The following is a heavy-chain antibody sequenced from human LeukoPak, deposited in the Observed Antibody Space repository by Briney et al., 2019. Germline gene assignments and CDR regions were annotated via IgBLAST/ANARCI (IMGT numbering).Heavy chain of an antibody. CDR3: ARGSDSSSWYWGPHYYMDV. CDR1: GGSISSSSYY. Sequence: PSETLSLTCTVSGGSISSSSYYWGWIRQPPGKGLEWIGSIYYSGSTYYNPSLKSRVTISVDTSKNQFSLKLSSVTAADTAVYYCARGSDSSSWYWGPHYYMDVWGKGTTVTVSS. J-gene: IGHJ6*03. D-gene: IGHD6-13*01. V-gene: IGHV4-39*07. CDR2: IYYSGST.